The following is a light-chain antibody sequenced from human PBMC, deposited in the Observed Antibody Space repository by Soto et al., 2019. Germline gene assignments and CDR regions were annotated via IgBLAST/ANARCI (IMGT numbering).Light chain of an antibody. CDR3: QQSYSTPWT. V-gene: IGKV1-39*01. Sequence: DIPMTQSPSSLSASVGDRVTITCRASQSISSYLNWYQQKPGNAPKLLIYAASSLQSGVPSRFSGSGSGTDFPLTISSLQPEDFATYYCQQSYSTPWTFGQGTKVEIK. J-gene: IGKJ1*01. CDR1: QSISSY. CDR2: AAS.